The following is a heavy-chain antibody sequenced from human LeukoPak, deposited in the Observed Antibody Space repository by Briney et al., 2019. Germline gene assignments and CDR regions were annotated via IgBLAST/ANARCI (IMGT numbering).Heavy chain of an antibody. Sequence: GGSLRLSCAASGFTVSSNYMSWVRQAPGKGLEWVSVIYGGGSTYYAASVKGRFTISRDNSKNTLYLQMNSLRAEDTAVYYCARDFRGYYYGMDAWGQGTTVTVSS. CDR2: IYGGGST. J-gene: IGHJ6*02. V-gene: IGHV3-53*01. CDR3: ARDFRGYYYGMDA. CDR1: GFTVSSNY. D-gene: IGHD5-24*01.